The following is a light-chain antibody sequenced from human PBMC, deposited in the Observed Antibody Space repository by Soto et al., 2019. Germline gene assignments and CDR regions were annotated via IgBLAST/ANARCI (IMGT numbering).Light chain of an antibody. J-gene: IGKJ5*01. CDR1: QSVSID. CDR3: QQYGTSPRT. CDR2: GAS. Sequence: EIGMKQSPATLSVSQGERATLSCRASQSVSIDLAWYQQTPGQAPRLLIYGASSRATGIPDRFSGSGSGTDFTLTISRLEPEDFAVYICQQYGTSPRTFGQGTLLEVK. V-gene: IGKV3-20*01.